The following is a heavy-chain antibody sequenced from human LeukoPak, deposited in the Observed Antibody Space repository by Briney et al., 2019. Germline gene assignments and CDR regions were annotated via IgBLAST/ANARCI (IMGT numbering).Heavy chain of an antibody. CDR2: IYHSGST. V-gene: IGHV4-38-2*01. D-gene: IGHD3-10*01. CDR1: GYSISSGYY. Sequence: SETLSLTCAVSGYSISSGYYWGWIRQPPGKGLEWIGSIYHSGSTYYNPSLKSRVTISVDTSKNQSSLKLSSETAADTAVYSCARGRVGFGELLSWFDPWGQGTLVTVSS. CDR3: ARGRVGFGELLSWFDP. J-gene: IGHJ5*02.